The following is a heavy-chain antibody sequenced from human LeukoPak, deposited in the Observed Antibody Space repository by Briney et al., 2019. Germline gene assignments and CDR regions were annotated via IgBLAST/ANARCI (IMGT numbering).Heavy chain of an antibody. V-gene: IGHV3-20*04. CDR2: INWNGGST. Sequence: GGSLRLSCAVSGFTFDDYGMSWVRQAPGKGLEWVSGINWNGGSTGYADSVKGRFTISRDNAKNSLYLQMNSLRAEDTALYYCASLVGATPDAFDMWGQGTMVTVSS. J-gene: IGHJ3*02. CDR3: ASLVGATPDAFDM. CDR1: GFTFDDYG. D-gene: IGHD1-26*01.